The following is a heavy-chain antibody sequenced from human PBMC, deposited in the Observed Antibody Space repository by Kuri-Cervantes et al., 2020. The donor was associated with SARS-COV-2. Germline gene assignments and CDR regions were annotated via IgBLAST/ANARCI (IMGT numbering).Heavy chain of an antibody. CDR2: IIPILGIA. D-gene: IGHD6-19*01. Sequence: SVKVSCKASGGTFSSYAISWVRQAPGQGLEWMGGIIPILGIANYAQKFQGRVTITADKSTSTAYMELSSLRSDDTAVYYCARLPAVAGPQLPLDLWGQGTLVTVSS. V-gene: IGHV1-69*10. CDR1: GGTFSSYA. J-gene: IGHJ5*02. CDR3: ARLPAVAGPQLPLDL.